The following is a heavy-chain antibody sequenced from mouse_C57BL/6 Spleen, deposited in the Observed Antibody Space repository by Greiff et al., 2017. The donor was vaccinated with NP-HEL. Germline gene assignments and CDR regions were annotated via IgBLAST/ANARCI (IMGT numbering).Heavy chain of an antibody. Sequence: QVQLQQPGAELVKPGASVKLSCKASGYTFTSYWMHWVKQRPGRGLGWIGRIDPNSGGTKYNEKFKSKATLTVDKPSSTAYMQLSSLTSEDSAVYYCARFITTVVATDYYAMDYWGQGTSVTVSS. D-gene: IGHD1-1*01. CDR3: ARFITTVVATDYYAMDY. CDR1: GYTFTSYW. J-gene: IGHJ4*01. V-gene: IGHV1-72*01. CDR2: IDPNSGGT.